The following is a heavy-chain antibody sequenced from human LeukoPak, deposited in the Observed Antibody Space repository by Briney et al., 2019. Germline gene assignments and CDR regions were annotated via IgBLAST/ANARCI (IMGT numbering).Heavy chain of an antibody. D-gene: IGHD3-9*01. CDR1: GFTVSRNY. J-gene: IGHJ6*03. CDR2: LYSDGST. Sequence: PGGSLRLSCAASGFTVSRNYMSWVRQAPGKGLEWVSVLYSDGSTYHADSVKGRFTISRDNSKNTLYLQVNSLRAEDTAVYYCAREVYYDILFGYMDVWGKGTTVTVS. CDR3: AREVYYDILFGYMDV. V-gene: IGHV3-53*01.